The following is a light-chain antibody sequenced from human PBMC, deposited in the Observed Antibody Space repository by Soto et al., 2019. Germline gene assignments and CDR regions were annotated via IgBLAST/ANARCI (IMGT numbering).Light chain of an antibody. Sequence: IAVTQSAATLSWSRCERSILSIMASQSVSSYLAWYQQKPGQAPRLLIYDASNRATGIPARFSGSGSGTDFTLTISSLQSEDFAVYYCQQYNNCPAIPFGQVTRPAVK. J-gene: IGKJ5*01. V-gene: IGKV3-11*01. CDR3: QQYNNCPAIP. CDR1: QSVSSY. CDR2: DAS.